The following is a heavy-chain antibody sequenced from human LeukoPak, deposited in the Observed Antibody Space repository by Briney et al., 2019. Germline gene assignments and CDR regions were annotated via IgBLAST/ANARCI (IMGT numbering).Heavy chain of an antibody. CDR2: TFYSGST. D-gene: IGHD5-12*01. Sequence: SETLSLTCTVSGDSIKSFYWSWIRLPPGKGLEWIGQTFYSGSTNYNPSLKSRVAISLDTSKNQFFLKLNSVTSADTAVYYCAREARYSGYGNDPFDIWGQGTMVTVSS. V-gene: IGHV4-59*01. CDR3: AREARYSGYGNDPFDI. CDR1: GDSIKSFY. J-gene: IGHJ3*02.